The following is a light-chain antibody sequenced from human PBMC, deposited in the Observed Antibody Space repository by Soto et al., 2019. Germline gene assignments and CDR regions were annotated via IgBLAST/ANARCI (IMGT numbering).Light chain of an antibody. Sequence: DIQMTQSPSILSASVGDRVTITCWASQSISSWLAWYQQKQGKXPNLLIHKASHLESGVPSRFSGSGSGTELTLTISSLQPGDFETYYCQHYNTYPWTFGQGTKVDIK. CDR3: QHYNTYPWT. V-gene: IGKV1-5*03. J-gene: IGKJ1*01. CDR2: KAS. CDR1: QSISSW.